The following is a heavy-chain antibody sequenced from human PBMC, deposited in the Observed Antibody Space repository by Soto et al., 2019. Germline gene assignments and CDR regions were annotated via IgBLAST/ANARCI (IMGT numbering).Heavy chain of an antibody. CDR2: IYSGGST. D-gene: IGHD6-13*01. J-gene: IGHJ6*03. Sequence: GGSLRLSCVASGFTVSNNYMTWVRQAPGKGLEWVSVIYSGGSTYYADSVRGRFSISRNNSKNTLYLQMNNLRAEDTAVYYCARAAAADPNYYYYYYIDVWGKGTTVTVSS. CDR3: ARAAAADPNYYYYYYIDV. CDR1: GFTVSNNY. V-gene: IGHV3-66*01.